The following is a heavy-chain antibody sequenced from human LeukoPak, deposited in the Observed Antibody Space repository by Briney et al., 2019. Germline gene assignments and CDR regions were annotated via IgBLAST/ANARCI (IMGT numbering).Heavy chain of an antibody. D-gene: IGHD6-19*01. Sequence: GGSLRLSCAASGFTFSNYAMSWVRQVPGKGLEWVSGIGDSADSTYFADSVKGRFAISRDNSKNTLYLQMNSLRAEDTAVYYCAKDKFGAVAAHYYFDYWGQGTLVTVSS. CDR2: IGDSADST. CDR1: GFTFSNYA. J-gene: IGHJ4*02. V-gene: IGHV3-23*01. CDR3: AKDKFGAVAAHYYFDY.